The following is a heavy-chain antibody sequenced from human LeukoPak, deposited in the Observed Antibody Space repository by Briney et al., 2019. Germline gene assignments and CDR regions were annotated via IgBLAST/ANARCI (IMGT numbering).Heavy chain of an antibody. D-gene: IGHD1-7*01. CDR1: GGTFSSYA. Sequence: SVKVSCKASGGTFSSYAISWVRQAPGQGLEWMGRIIPIFGTANYAQKFQGRVTITTDESTSTAYMELSSLRSEDTAVCYCARDFAGTTLGFDYWGQGTLVTVSS. J-gene: IGHJ4*02. CDR2: IIPIFGTA. V-gene: IGHV1-69*05. CDR3: ARDFAGTTLGFDY.